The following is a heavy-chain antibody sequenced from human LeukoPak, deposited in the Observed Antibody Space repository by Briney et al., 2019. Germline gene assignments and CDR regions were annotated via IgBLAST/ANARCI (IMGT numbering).Heavy chain of an antibody. D-gene: IGHD6-19*01. Sequence: GESLKISCKGSGYSFTSYWIGWVRQMPGKGLEWMGIIYPGDSDTRYSPSFQGQVTISADKSISTAYLQWSSLKASDTAMYYCARRQIAVAGTVAAFDIWGQGTMVTVSS. J-gene: IGHJ3*02. V-gene: IGHV5-51*01. CDR1: GYSFTSYW. CDR2: IYPGDSDT. CDR3: ARRQIAVAGTVAAFDI.